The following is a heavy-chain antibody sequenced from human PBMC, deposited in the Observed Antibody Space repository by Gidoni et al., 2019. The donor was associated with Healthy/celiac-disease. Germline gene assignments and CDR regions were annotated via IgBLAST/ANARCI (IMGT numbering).Heavy chain of an antibody. V-gene: IGHV1-69*04. D-gene: IGHD6-13*01. CDR3: ARDQLAPLRAYFDY. CDR2: IIPILGIA. J-gene: IGHJ4*02. CDR1: GGTFSSYA. Sequence: QVQLVQSGAEVKKPGSSVKVSCKASGGTFSSYAISWVRQAPGQGLEWMGRIIPILGIANYAQKFQGRVTITADKSTSTAYMELSSLRSEDTAVYYCARDQLAPLRAYFDYWGQGTLVTVSS.